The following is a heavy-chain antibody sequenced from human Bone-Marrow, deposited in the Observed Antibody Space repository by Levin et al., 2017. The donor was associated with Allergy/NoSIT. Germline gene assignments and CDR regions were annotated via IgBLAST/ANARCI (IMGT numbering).Heavy chain of an antibody. Sequence: ESLKISCPVSGGSISSYYWSWIRQPAGKGLEWIGRIYASGSTNYNPSLKSRVTMSLDTSKNQFSLKLSSVTAADTAVYYCARWDCSGGTCRFDCWGQGTLVSVSS. V-gene: IGHV4-4*07. D-gene: IGHD2-15*01. CDR1: GGSISSYY. CDR3: ARWDCSGGTCRFDC. J-gene: IGHJ4*02. CDR2: IYASGST.